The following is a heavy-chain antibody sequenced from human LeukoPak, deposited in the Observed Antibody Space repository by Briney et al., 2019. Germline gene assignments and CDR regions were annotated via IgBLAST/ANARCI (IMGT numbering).Heavy chain of an antibody. CDR3: ARGAGSSWIRSPRYFDY. CDR1: GFTLSSYE. V-gene: IGHV3-48*03. Sequence: GGSLRLSCAASGFTLSSYEMNWVRQAPGKGLEWVSYISSSGSTIYYADSVKGRFTISRDNAKNSLYLQMNSLRAEDTAVYYCARGAGSSWIRSPRYFDYWGQGTLVTVSS. J-gene: IGHJ4*02. D-gene: IGHD6-13*01. CDR2: ISSSGSTI.